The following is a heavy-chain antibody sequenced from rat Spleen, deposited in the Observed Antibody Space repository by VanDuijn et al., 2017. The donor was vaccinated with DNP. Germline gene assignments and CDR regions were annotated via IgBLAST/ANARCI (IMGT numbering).Heavy chain of an antibody. Sequence: QVQLEESGPGLVQPSQTLSLTCTVSGFSLTSYHIHWVRQPTGKGLEWMGLIWSNGDTSYSSVLKSRLSIRRDTSKSQLFLKMSGLQTEDTATYYCSRCDYSHWGQGLMVTVSS. V-gene: IGHV2-32*01. CDR2: IWSNGDT. J-gene: IGHJ2*01. CDR1: GFSLTSYH. CDR3: SRCDYSH. D-gene: IGHD1-7*01.